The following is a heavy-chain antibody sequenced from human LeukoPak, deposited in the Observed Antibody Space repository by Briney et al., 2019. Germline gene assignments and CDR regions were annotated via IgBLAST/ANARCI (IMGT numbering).Heavy chain of an antibody. CDR1: GFTFSSYA. Sequence: GGSLRLSCADSGFTFSSYAMSWVRQAPGEGLEWVSAIVGSGGSTHYADSVKGRFTISRDNSKNTLYLQMNSLRAEDTAVYYCAKDQAGSLVSGSYSFDYWGQGTLVTVSS. CDR3: AKDQAGSLVSGSYSFDY. J-gene: IGHJ4*02. CDR2: IVGSGGST. D-gene: IGHD3-10*01. V-gene: IGHV3-23*01.